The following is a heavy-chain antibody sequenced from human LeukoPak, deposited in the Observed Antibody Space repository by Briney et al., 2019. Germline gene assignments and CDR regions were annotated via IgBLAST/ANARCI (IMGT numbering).Heavy chain of an antibody. CDR1: GGTFSNYA. Sequence: SVKVSCKASGGTFSNYAISWVRQAPGQGLEWMGGILPIFDTGNYAQKFQGRVTVTADASTSTAYMELSSLRSEDTAVYYCARSNYGGHSGVWFDPWGQGTLVTASS. CDR2: ILPIFDTG. V-gene: IGHV1-69*13. J-gene: IGHJ5*02. D-gene: IGHD4-23*01. CDR3: ARSNYGGHSGVWFDP.